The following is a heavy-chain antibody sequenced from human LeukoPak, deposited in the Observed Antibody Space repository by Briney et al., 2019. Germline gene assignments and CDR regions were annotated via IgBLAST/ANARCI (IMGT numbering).Heavy chain of an antibody. J-gene: IGHJ4*02. Sequence: PGGSLRLSCAASGFTFSSYAMSWVRQAPGKGLEWVSAISGSGGSTYYADSVKGRFTISRDNSKNTLYLQMNSLRAEDTAVYYCRDNPKSGTLRLGELPPGLWGQGTLVTVSS. CDR3: RDNPKSGTLRLGELPPGL. D-gene: IGHD3-16*01. V-gene: IGHV3-23*01. CDR1: GFTFSSYA. CDR2: ISGSGGST.